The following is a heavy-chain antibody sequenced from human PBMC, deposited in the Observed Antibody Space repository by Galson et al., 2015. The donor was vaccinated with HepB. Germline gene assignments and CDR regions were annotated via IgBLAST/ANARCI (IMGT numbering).Heavy chain of an antibody. CDR2: IRSKAYGGTT. D-gene: IGHD3-10*01. Sequence: SLRLSCAASGFTFGDYAMSWFRQVPGKGLKWVGFIRSKAYGGTTEYAASVKGRFTISRDDSKSIAYLQMNSLKTEDTAVYYCTSRSRVVRGVMFYGMDVWGQGTTVTVSS. J-gene: IGHJ6*02. CDR3: TSRSRVVRGVMFYGMDV. CDR1: GFTFGDYA. V-gene: IGHV3-49*03.